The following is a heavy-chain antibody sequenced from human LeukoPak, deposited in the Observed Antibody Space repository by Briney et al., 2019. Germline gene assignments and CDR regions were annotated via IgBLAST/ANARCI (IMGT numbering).Heavy chain of an antibody. J-gene: IGHJ5*02. CDR2: INPNSGGT. Sequence: ASVKVSCKASGNTFTGYYMHWVRQAPGQGLEWMGWINPNSGGTNYAQKFQGRVTMTRDTSISTAYMELRSLRSDDTAVYYCARDKLADGSGSYWFDPWGQGTLVTVSS. V-gene: IGHV1-2*02. D-gene: IGHD3-10*01. CDR3: ARDKLADGSGSYWFDP. CDR1: GNTFTGYY.